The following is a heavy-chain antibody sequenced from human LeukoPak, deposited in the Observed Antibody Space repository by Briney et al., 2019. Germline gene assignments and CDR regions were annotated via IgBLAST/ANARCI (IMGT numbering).Heavy chain of an antibody. CDR3: ARTRTDFVGYYFDY. CDR2: IKQDGTEK. J-gene: IGHJ4*02. D-gene: IGHD3/OR15-3a*01. CDR1: GFTFTTYW. V-gene: IGHV3-7*01. Sequence: GESLRLSCAASGFTFTTYWMSWVRQAPGEGLEWVANIKQDGTEKYYVDSVKGRFTISRDNAKNSLYLQMNSLRAEDTAVYYCARTRTDFVGYYFDYWGQGTLVTVSS.